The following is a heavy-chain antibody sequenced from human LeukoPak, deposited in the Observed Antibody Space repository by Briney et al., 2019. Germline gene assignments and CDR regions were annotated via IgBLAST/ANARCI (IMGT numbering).Heavy chain of an antibody. J-gene: IGHJ5*02. V-gene: IGHV3-74*01. Sequence: GGSLRLSCAASGFTFSGYWMNWVRHAPGKGLMWVSHISNDGSTKHYADSVKGRFTISRDNAKSTLYLQVNSLRAEDTAVYFCIGTGITSSWGQGTQVTVSS. D-gene: IGHD3/OR15-3a*01. CDR2: ISNDGSTK. CDR1: GFTFSGYW. CDR3: IGTGITSS.